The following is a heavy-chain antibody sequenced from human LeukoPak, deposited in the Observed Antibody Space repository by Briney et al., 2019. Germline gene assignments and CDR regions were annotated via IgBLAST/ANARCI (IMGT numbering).Heavy chain of an antibody. D-gene: IGHD2-15*01. CDR2: ISSSGSTT. Sequence: GGFLRLSCAASGFTFSNYEMNWVRQAPGKGLEWVSYISSSGSTTYYSDSVKGRFTISRDNAKNSLYLQMNSLRAEDTAVYYCARGYCSGGSYYFDYWGQGTLVTVAS. CDR1: GFTFSNYE. J-gene: IGHJ4*02. V-gene: IGHV3-48*03. CDR3: ARGYCSGGSYYFDY.